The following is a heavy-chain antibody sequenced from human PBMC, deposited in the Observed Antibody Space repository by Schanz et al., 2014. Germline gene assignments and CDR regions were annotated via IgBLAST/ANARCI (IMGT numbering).Heavy chain of an antibody. CDR1: GFTFSSYA. CDR2: IKKDGSEK. V-gene: IGHV3-7*01. CDR3: ARDLPRTFLFDY. Sequence: EVQLLESGGGLVQPGGSLRLSCAASGFTFSSYAMSWVRQAPGKGLEWVANIKKDGSEKYYVDSVKGRFTISRDNSKNTLFLQMDSLRAEDTAVYYCARDLPRTFLFDYWGQGTLVTVSS. J-gene: IGHJ4*02.